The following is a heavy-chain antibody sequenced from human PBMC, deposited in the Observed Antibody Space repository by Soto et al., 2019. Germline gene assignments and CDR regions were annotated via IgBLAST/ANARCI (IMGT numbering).Heavy chain of an antibody. Sequence: PSETLSLTCTVSGGSISSYYWSWIRQPPGKGLEWIGYIYYSGSTNYTPSLKSRVTISVDTSKNQFSLKLSSVTAADTAVYYCASHGTYDAFDIWGQGTMATVSS. J-gene: IGHJ3*02. CDR1: GGSISSYY. CDR3: ASHGTYDAFDI. CDR2: IYYSGST. D-gene: IGHD1-1*01. V-gene: IGHV4-59*01.